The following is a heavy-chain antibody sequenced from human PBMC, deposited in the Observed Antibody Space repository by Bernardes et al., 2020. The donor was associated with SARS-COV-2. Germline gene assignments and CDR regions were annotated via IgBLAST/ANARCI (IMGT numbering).Heavy chain of an antibody. Sequence: ASVKVSCKASGYTFTSSVMHWVRQAPGQRLEWMAWINVGNGNTKYSQNFQGRVTITRDTSATTVFMELSSLTSEDTAVYFCARDLGGSFDYWGQGTLVTVSS. CDR3: ARDLGGSFDY. J-gene: IGHJ4*02. CDR1: GYTFTSSV. V-gene: IGHV1-3*01. CDR2: INVGNGNT. D-gene: IGHD3-16*01.